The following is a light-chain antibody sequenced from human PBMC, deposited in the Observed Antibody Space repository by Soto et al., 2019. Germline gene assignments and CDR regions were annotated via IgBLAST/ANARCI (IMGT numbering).Light chain of an antibody. V-gene: IGKV3-15*01. CDR2: GAS. CDR3: QQYNNWPLT. Sequence: EIVMTQSPATLSVSPGERATLSCRASQSVSSNLAWYQQKPGQAPRLLIYGASTRATGIPARFSGSGSGTEFTLTISSLQSEDFPVYYCQQYNNWPLTFGGGTRWIS. CDR1: QSVSSN. J-gene: IGKJ4*01.